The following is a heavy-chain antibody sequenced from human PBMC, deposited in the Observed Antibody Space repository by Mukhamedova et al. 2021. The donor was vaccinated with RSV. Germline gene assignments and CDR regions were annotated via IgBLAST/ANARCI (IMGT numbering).Heavy chain of an antibody. CDR2: IYTSGST. D-gene: IGHD4-17*01. CDR3: ASSWDYGDPFDY. V-gene: IGHV4-61*02. J-gene: IGHJ4*02. Sequence: GKGLEWIGRIYTSGSTNYNPSLKSRVTISVDTSKNQFSLKLSSETAADTAVYYCASSWDYGDPFDYWGQGTLVTVSS.